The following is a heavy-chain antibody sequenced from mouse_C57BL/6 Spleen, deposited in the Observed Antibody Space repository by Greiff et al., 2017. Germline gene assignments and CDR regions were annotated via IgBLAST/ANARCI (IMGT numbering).Heavy chain of an antibody. Sequence: VQLQQSGAELVRPGASVKLSCTASGFNIKDYYMHWVKQRPEQGLEWIGRIDPEDGDTEYDPKFQGKATMTADTSSNTAYLQLSSLTSEDTAVYYCTFYDYDGFDYWGQGTTLTVSS. D-gene: IGHD2-4*01. CDR2: IDPEDGDT. V-gene: IGHV14-1*01. CDR3: TFYDYDGFDY. J-gene: IGHJ2*01. CDR1: GFNIKDYY.